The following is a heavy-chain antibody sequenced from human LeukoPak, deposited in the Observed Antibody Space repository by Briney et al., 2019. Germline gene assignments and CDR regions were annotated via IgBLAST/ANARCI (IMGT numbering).Heavy chain of an antibody. V-gene: IGHV3-21*01. CDR2: ISSSSSYI. J-gene: IGHJ6*03. CDR1: GFTFSSYS. D-gene: IGHD3-10*01. Sequence: GGSLRLSCAASGFTFSSYSMNWVRQAPGKGLEWVSSISSSSSYIYYADSVKGRFTISRDNAKNSLYLQMNSLRAEDTAVYYCARAGITMVRGVINPPLNYYYMDVWGKGTTVTVSS. CDR3: ARAGITMVRGVINPPLNYYYMDV.